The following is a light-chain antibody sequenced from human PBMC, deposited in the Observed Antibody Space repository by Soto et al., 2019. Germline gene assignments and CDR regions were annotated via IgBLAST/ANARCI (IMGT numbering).Light chain of an antibody. J-gene: IGKJ1*01. V-gene: IGKV3-11*01. Sequence: ASQSVSSYLAWYQQKPGQAPRLLIYDASNRATGIPARFSGSGSRTDSTLICSLRKPADLAFRSCQHRTHLPWKFRQGTKVDIK. CDR3: QHRTHLPWK. CDR2: DAS. CDR1: QSVSSY.